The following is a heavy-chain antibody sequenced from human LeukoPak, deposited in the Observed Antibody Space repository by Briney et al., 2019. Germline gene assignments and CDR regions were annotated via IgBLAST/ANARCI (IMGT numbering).Heavy chain of an antibody. CDR3: ARDYYYDSSGNGAFDI. Sequence: SETLSLTCTVSGGSISSSSYYWSWIRQHPGKGLEWIGYIYYSGSTYYNPSLKSRVTISVDTSKNQFSLKLSSVTAADTAVYYCARDYYYDSSGNGAFDIWGQGTMVTVSS. J-gene: IGHJ3*02. V-gene: IGHV4-31*03. CDR2: IYYSGST. D-gene: IGHD3-22*01. CDR1: GGSISSSSYY.